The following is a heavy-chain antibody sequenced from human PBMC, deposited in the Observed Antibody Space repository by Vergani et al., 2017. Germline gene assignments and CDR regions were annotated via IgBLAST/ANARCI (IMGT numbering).Heavy chain of an antibody. J-gene: IGHJ3*02. D-gene: IGHD5-12*01. Sequence: QVQLQESGPGLVKPSETLSLTCTVSGGSISSYYWSWIRQPPGKGLEWIGYIYYSGSTNYNPSLKSRVTISVDTSKNQFSLKLSSVTAADTAVYYCARGGTDIVATIAFDIWGQGTMVTVSS. V-gene: IGHV4-59*01. CDR3: ARGGTDIVATIAFDI. CDR1: GGSISSYY. CDR2: IYYSGST.